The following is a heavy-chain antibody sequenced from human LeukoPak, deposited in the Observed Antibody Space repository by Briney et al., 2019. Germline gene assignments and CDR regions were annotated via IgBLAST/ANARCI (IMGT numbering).Heavy chain of an antibody. D-gene: IGHD3-10*01. CDR3: ARGFLWFGD. Sequence: PSETLSLTCTVSGGSISSYYWSWIRQSSGKGLEWIGYIYYTGSTYYNPSLTSRVTISVDTSKTQFSLKLSSVTAADTAIYYCARGFLWFGDWGQGTLVTVSS. J-gene: IGHJ4*02. CDR2: IYYTGST. V-gene: IGHV4-59*01. CDR1: GGSISSYY.